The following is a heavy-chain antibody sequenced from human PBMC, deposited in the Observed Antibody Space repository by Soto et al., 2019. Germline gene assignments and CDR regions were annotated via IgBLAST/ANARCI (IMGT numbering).Heavy chain of an antibody. V-gene: IGHV4-39*01. CDR2: IYYSGST. Sequence: QLQLQESGPGLVKPSETLSLTCTVSGGSISSSSYYWGWIRQPPGKGLEWIGSIYYSGSTYYNPSLKSRVTISVDTSKNQFSLKLSSVTAADTAVYYCARHFSSWQAAVVYYFDYWGQGTLVTVSS. J-gene: IGHJ4*02. D-gene: IGHD6-13*01. CDR3: ARHFSSWQAAVVYYFDY. CDR1: GGSISSSSYY.